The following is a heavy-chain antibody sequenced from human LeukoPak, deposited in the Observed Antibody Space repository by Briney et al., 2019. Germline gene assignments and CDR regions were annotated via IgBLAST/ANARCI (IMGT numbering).Heavy chain of an antibody. D-gene: IGHD6-13*01. J-gene: IGHJ4*02. V-gene: IGHV3-66*01. CDR3: ARDLEAANTYYFDY. CDR1: GFTVISSY. Sequence: GGSLRLSCAASGFTVISSYMSWVRQPPGKGLEWVSSITSAGTTYYADSVKGRFTISIDNSKNTVYLQVNSLRDEYTAVYYCARDLEAANTYYFDYWGQGTMVTVSS. CDR2: ITSAGTT.